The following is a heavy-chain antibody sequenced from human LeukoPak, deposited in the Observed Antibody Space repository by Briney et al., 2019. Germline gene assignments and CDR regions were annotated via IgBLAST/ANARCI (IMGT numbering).Heavy chain of an antibody. CDR3: AVGRTIFGVVICLDY. CDR2: IIPIFGTA. Sequence: VASVKVSCKASGGTFSSYAISWVRQAPGQGLEWMGGIIPIFGTANYAQKFQGRVTITTDESTSTAYMELSSLRSEDTAVYYCAVGRTIFGVVICLDYWGQGTLVTVSS. V-gene: IGHV1-69*05. J-gene: IGHJ4*02. D-gene: IGHD3-3*01. CDR1: GGTFSSYA.